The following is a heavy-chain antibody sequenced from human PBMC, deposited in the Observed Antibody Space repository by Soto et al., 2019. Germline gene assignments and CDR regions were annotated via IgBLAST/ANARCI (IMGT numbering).Heavy chain of an antibody. V-gene: IGHV3-33*01. J-gene: IGHJ5*02. CDR1: GFTFSSYG. Sequence: QEQLVESGGGVVQPGRSLRLSCAASGFTFSSYGMHWVRQAPGKGLEWVAVIWYDGSNKYYADSVKGRFTISRDNSKKTLYLQMNSLRAEDTAVYYCARVGTIGYYFNWFDPWGQGTLVTVSS. CDR2: IWYDGSNK. CDR3: ARVGTIGYYFNWFDP. D-gene: IGHD3-22*01.